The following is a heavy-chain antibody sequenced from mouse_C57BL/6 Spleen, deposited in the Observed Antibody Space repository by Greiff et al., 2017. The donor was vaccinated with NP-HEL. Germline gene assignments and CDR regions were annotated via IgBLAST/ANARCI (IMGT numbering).Heavy chain of an antibody. Sequence: VQLQQSGAELVRPGASVKLSCTASGFNINDYYMHWVKQRPEQGLEWIGRIDPEDGGTEYAPKFQGKATMTADTSSNTAYLQLTSLTSEDTAVYYCTTLNYYGSSCSFDDWGQGTTLTVSS. CDR3: TTLNYYGSSCSFDD. V-gene: IGHV14-1*01. D-gene: IGHD1-1*01. CDR1: GFNINDYY. CDR2: IDPEDGGT. J-gene: IGHJ2*01.